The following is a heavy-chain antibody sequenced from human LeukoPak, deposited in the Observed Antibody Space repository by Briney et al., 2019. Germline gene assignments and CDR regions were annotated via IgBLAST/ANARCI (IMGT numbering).Heavy chain of an antibody. V-gene: IGHV4-39*07. Sequence: SETLSLTCTVSGGSISSSYSYWGWIRQPPGKGLEWIGNIYYSGSTYYNPSLKSRVTISVDTSKNHFSLKLNSVTAADTAVYYCARGYWFYFDYWGQGTLVTVSS. CDR1: GGSISSSYSY. CDR2: IYYSGST. CDR3: ARGYWFYFDY. J-gene: IGHJ4*02. D-gene: IGHD2-8*02.